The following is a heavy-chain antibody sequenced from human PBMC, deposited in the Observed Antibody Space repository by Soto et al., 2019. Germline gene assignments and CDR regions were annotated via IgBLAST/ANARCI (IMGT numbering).Heavy chain of an antibody. CDR1: GGSFSGYY. CDR3: ARGGQWLLQYYFDY. Sequence: PSETLSLTCAVYGGSFSGYYWSWIRQPPGKGLEWIGEINHSGSTNYNPSLKSRVTISVDTSKNQFSLKLSSVTAADTAVYYCARGGQWLLQYYFDYWGQGTLVTVSS. J-gene: IGHJ4*02. V-gene: IGHV4-34*01. CDR2: INHSGST. D-gene: IGHD6-19*01.